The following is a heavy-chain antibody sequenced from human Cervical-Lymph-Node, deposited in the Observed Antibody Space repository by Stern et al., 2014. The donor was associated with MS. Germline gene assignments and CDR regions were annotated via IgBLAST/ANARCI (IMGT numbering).Heavy chain of an antibody. J-gene: IGHJ4*02. CDR3: ARGHIPYAYNYLFDY. CDR1: GFTFSSYG. V-gene: IGHV3-33*01. CDR2: AWYDGSNE. D-gene: IGHD5-24*01. Sequence: VQLVESGGGVVQPGTSLRISCAASGFTFSSYGMHWVRQAPGKGLEWVALAWYDGSNEYYTNSVKGRFTISRDNSKNTLSLQMNSLTAEDTAVYYCARGHIPYAYNYLFDYWGQGTLVTVSS.